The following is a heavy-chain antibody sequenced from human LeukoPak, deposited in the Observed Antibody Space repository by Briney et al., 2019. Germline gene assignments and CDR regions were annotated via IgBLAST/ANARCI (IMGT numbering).Heavy chain of an antibody. V-gene: IGHV3-23*01. J-gene: IGHJ4*02. CDR2: ISGSGGST. CDR1: GFTFSSYA. D-gene: IGHD5-24*01. Sequence: PGGPLRLSCAASGFTFSSYAMSWVRQAPGKGLEWVSAISGSGGSTYYADSVKGRFTISRDNSKNTLYLQMNSLRAEDTAVYYCAKAAQGRDGYSRLEFDYWGQGTLVTVSS. CDR3: AKAAQGRDGYSRLEFDY.